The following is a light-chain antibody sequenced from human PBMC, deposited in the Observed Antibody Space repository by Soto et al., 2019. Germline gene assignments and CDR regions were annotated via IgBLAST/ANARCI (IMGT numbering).Light chain of an antibody. CDR3: QQYNSYSGT. Sequence: DLQLTHCPSALSSSVVDIVTITFRASQSISYWLAWYQQKPGKAPNLLIYKASSLKSGVPSRFSGSGSGTEFTLTISSLQADDFATYYCQQYNSYSGTFGQGTKVDIK. J-gene: IGKJ1*01. CDR1: QSISYW. V-gene: IGKV1-5*03. CDR2: KAS.